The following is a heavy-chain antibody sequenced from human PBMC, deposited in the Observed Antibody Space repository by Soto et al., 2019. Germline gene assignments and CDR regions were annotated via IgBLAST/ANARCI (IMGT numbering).Heavy chain of an antibody. V-gene: IGHV4-39*01. J-gene: IGHJ3*02. D-gene: IGHD1-26*01. CDR1: GGSISSSSYY. CDR2: IYYSGST. Sequence: KPSETLSLTCTFSGGSISSSSYYWGWIRQPPGKGLEWIGSIYYSGSTYYNPPLKSRVTISVDTSKNQFSLKLSSVTAADTAVYYCARHKDSGSYLGDAFDIWGQGTMVTVSS. CDR3: ARHKDSGSYLGDAFDI.